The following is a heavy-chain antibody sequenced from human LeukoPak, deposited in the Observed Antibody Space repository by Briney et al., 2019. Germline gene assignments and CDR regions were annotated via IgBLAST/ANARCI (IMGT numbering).Heavy chain of an antibody. CDR3: TTELEPYYYDSSGYYEDN. Sequence: GGSLRLSCAASGFTFSNARMSWVRQAPGKGLEWVGRIKSKTDGGTTDYAAPVKGRFTISRDDSKNTLYLRMNSLKTEDTAVYYCTTELEPYYYDSSGYYEDNWGQGTLVTVSS. CDR1: GFTFSNAR. D-gene: IGHD3-22*01. V-gene: IGHV3-15*01. CDR2: IKSKTDGGTT. J-gene: IGHJ4*02.